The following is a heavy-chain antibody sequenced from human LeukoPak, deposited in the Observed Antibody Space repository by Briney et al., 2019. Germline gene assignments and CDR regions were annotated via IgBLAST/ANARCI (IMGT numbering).Heavy chain of an antibody. CDR3: ARGLLGYCSSTSCSNY. Sequence: ASVKVSCKASGYTFTSYDINWVRQATGQGLEWMGWMNPNSGNTGYAQKFQGRVTMTRNTSISTAYMELSSLRSEDTAVYYCARGLLGYCSSTSCSNYWGQGTLVTVSS. CDR2: MNPNSGNT. J-gene: IGHJ4*02. CDR1: GYTFTSYD. D-gene: IGHD2-2*01. V-gene: IGHV1-8*01.